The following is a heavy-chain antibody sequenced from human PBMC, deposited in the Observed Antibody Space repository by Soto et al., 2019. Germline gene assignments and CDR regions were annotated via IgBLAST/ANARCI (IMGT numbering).Heavy chain of an antibody. CDR3: TRGPFRIAAAGTYFDY. CDR2: IIPIFGTA. CDR1: GGTFSSYA. J-gene: IGHJ4*02. D-gene: IGHD6-13*01. Sequence: SVKVSCKXPGGTFSSYAISWVRQAPGQGLEWMGGIIPIFGTANYAQKFQGRVTITADESTSTAYMELSSLRSEDTAVYYCTRGPFRIAAAGTYFDYWGQGTLVTVSS. V-gene: IGHV1-69*13.